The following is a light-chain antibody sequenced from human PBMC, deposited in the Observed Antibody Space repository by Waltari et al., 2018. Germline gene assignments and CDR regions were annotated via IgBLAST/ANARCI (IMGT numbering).Light chain of an antibody. V-gene: IGKV3-20*01. CDR3: QKYESLPAT. J-gene: IGKJ1*01. CDR2: HAS. CDR1: QSVINY. Sequence: EIVLTQSPASLALSPGERATLSCRASQSVINYLAWYQHKPGQAPRLHIYHASSRATGIPDRFSGSGFGTDFSLTISRLEPKDFAVYYCQKYESLPATFGQGTKVEIK.